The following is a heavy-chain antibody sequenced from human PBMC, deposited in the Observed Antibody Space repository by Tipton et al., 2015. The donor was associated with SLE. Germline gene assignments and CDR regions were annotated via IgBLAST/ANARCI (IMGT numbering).Heavy chain of an antibody. CDR2: IRYDGSTT. CDR1: GFIFDNYG. V-gene: IGHV3-30*02. CDR3: ARHGEQFLELLSPDYVMDV. Sequence: SLRLSCPASGFIFDNYGMHWVRQPPGKGLEWVAFIRYDGSTTYYADSVKGRLRISRDNSKDTLYLEMTTLGAEDTAVYYCARHGEQFLELLSPDYVMDVWGQGTTVTVSS. D-gene: IGHD3-3*01. J-gene: IGHJ6*02.